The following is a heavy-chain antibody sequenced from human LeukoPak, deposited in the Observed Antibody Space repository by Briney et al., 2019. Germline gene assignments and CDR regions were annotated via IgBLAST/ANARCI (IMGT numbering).Heavy chain of an antibody. J-gene: IGHJ6*02. Sequence: GGSLRLSCATSGFTFSSYGMHWVRQAPGKGLEWVAVISYDGSNKYYADSVKGRFTISRDNSKNTLYLQMNSLRAEDTAVYYCAKEGYYYDSSGYNYYYGMDVWGQGTTVTVSS. CDR1: GFTFSSYG. D-gene: IGHD3-22*01. CDR3: AKEGYYYDSSGYNYYYGMDV. CDR2: ISYDGSNK. V-gene: IGHV3-30*18.